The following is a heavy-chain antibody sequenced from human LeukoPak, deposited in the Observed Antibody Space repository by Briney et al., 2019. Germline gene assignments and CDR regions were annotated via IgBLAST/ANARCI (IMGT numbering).Heavy chain of an antibody. CDR1: GGSFSGYY. J-gene: IGHJ4*02. CDR2: INHSGST. Sequence: SETLSLTCAVYGGSFSGYYWSWIRQPPGKGLEWIGEINHSGSTNYNPSLKSRVTISVDTSKNQFSLKLSSVTAADTAVYYCARGVVYGYDYWGQGTLVTVSS. CDR3: ARGVVYGYDY. D-gene: IGHD5-18*01. V-gene: IGHV4-34*01.